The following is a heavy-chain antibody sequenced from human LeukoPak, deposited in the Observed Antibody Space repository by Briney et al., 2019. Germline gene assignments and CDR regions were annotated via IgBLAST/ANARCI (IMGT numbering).Heavy chain of an antibody. Sequence: GRSLRLSCAASGFTFSSYGMHWGRQAPGKGLERVAVTWYDGSKKYYAESVKGRFTISRDNSNHTLYLQRNSLRVEDTAVYYCARRFRCSGGSCYYIDYWGQGTLVTVSS. CDR1: GFTFSSYG. CDR2: TWYDGSKK. D-gene: IGHD2-15*01. CDR3: ARRFRCSGGSCYYIDY. J-gene: IGHJ4*02. V-gene: IGHV3-33*01.